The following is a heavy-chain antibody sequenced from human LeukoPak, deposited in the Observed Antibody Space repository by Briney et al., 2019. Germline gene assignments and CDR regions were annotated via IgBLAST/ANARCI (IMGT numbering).Heavy chain of an antibody. D-gene: IGHD1-26*01. J-gene: IGHJ3*01. V-gene: IGHV3-11*01. Sequence: SGGSLRLSCAASGFTSSDYQMSWIRQAPGKGLQWISYITHCGRSMYYTDSVKGRFTISRDNAKNALFLQMDSLRAEDTAVYYCARERSGSYFTFEFWGQGTVVTVSS. CDR1: GFTSSDYQ. CDR2: ITHCGRSM. CDR3: ARERSGSYFTFEF.